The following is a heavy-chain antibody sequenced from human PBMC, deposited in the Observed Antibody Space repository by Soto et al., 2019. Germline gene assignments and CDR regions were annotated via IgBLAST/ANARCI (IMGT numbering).Heavy chain of an antibody. CDR2: ISYDGSNK. D-gene: IGHD1-26*01. CDR3: ARDIGGGVGALDY. V-gene: IGHV3-30-3*01. CDR1: GFTFSSYA. Sequence: QVQLVESGGGVVQPGRSLRLSCAASGFTFSSYAMHWVRQAPGKGLEWVAVISYDGSNKYYADSVKGRFTISRDNSKNTLYLQMNSLRAEDTAVYYCARDIGGGVGALDYWGQGTLVTVSS. J-gene: IGHJ4*02.